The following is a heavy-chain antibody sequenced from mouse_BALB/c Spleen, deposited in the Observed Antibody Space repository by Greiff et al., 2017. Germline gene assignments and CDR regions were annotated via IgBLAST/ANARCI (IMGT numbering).Heavy chain of an antibody. Sequence: EVKLQESGPGLVKPSQSLSLTCTVTGYSITSDYAWNWIRQFPGNKLEWMGYISYSGSTSYNPSLKSRISITRDTSKNQFFLQLNSVTTEDTATYYCARGGFLGYDEDWYFDVWGAGTTVTVSS. D-gene: IGHD2-2*01. CDR3: ARGGFLGYDEDWYFDV. V-gene: IGHV3-2*02. J-gene: IGHJ1*01. CDR2: ISYSGST. CDR1: GYSITSDYA.